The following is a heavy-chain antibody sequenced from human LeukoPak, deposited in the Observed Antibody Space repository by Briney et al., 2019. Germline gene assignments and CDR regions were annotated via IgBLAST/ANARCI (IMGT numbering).Heavy chain of an antibody. CDR2: IYWDDDK. J-gene: IGHJ3*02. CDR3: AHRIRWRFGESCDAFDI. Sequence: SGPTLVKPTQTLTVICTFSGFSLSTSGVGVGWIRQPPGKALEWLALIYWDDDKRYSPSLKSRLTITKDTSKNQVVLTMTNMDPVDTATYYCAHRIRWRFGESCDAFDIWGQGTMVTVSS. V-gene: IGHV2-5*02. CDR1: GFSLSTSGVG. D-gene: IGHD3-10*01.